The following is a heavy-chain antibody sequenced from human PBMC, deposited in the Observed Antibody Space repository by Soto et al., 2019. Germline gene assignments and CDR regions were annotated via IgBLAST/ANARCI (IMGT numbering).Heavy chain of an antibody. CDR2: IKQDGSEK. CDR1: GFTFSSYW. Sequence: PGGSLRLSCAASGFTFSSYWMSWVRQAPGKGLEWVANIKQDGSEKYYVDSVKGRFTISRDNAKNSLYLQMNSLRAEDTAVYYCARYPRQNYDFWSGSLYYFDYWGQGTLVTSPQ. CDR3: ARYPRQNYDFWSGSLYYFDY. V-gene: IGHV3-7*03. J-gene: IGHJ4*02. D-gene: IGHD3-3*01.